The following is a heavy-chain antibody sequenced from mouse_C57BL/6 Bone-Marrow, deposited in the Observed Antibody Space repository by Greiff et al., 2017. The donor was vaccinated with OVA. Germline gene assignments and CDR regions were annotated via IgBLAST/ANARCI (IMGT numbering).Heavy chain of an antibody. Sequence: LMESGPELVKPGASVKISCKASGYSFTDYNMTWVKQSNGKSLEWIGVINPNYGTTSYNHKFKGKATLTVDHSSSTPYMQLNSLTSEDSAVYYCAGWGKGDFDYWGQGTTLTVSS. D-gene: IGHD2-1*01. V-gene: IGHV1-39*01. J-gene: IGHJ2*01. CDR1: GYSFTDYN. CDR3: AGWGKGDFDY. CDR2: INPNYGTT.